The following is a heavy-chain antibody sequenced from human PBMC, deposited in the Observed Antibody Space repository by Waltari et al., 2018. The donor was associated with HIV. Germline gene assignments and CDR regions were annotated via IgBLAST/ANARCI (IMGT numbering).Heavy chain of an antibody. J-gene: IGHJ6*02. Sequence: QVQLQESGPGLVKPSQTLSLTCTVSGGSISSGSHYWSWLRQPAGKGLEWIGRIYTSGSTNYNPSLKSRVTISVDTSKNQFSLKLSSVTAADTAVYYCARAGGVRGVIKGGVVDVWGQGTTVTVSS. CDR1: GGSISSGSHY. D-gene: IGHD3-10*01. CDR2: IYTSGST. V-gene: IGHV4-61*02. CDR3: ARAGGVRGVIKGGVVDV.